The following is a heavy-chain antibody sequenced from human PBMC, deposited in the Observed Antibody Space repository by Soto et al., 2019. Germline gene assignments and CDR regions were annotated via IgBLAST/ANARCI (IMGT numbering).Heavy chain of an antibody. Sequence: EVQLLESGGNLVQPGGSLRLSCAASGFTFSNYAMSWVRQAPGKGLEWVSVISGSGDSTYYADSVKGRFTISRDNSKNTLYLQMNSLRAEDTAVHYCAKRTSGWYFDYWGQGTLVTVSS. D-gene: IGHD6-19*01. CDR1: GFTFSNYA. J-gene: IGHJ4*02. CDR3: AKRTSGWYFDY. CDR2: ISGSGDST. V-gene: IGHV3-23*01.